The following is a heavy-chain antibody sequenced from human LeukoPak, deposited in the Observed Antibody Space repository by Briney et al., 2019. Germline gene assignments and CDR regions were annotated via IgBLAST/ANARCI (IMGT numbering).Heavy chain of an antibody. J-gene: IGHJ4*02. CDR1: GFTFSSYW. D-gene: IGHD3-10*02. Sequence: PGGSLRLSCEASGFTFSSYWMSWVRQAPGKGLEWVANIKQDGSEKYYVDSVKGRFTISRDNAKNSLYLQMNSLRAEDTAVYYCAGGGRTMCGYWGQGTLVTVSS. V-gene: IGHV3-7*03. CDR2: IKQDGSEK. CDR3: AGGGRTMCGY.